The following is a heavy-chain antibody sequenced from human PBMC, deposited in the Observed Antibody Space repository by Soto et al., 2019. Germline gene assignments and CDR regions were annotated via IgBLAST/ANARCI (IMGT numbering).Heavy chain of an antibody. Sequence: SETLSLTCTVSGGSISSSSYYWGWIRQPPGKGLEWSGRVYYSWSTYYNPSLKSRVTISGDTSKNQFSLKLSSVTAADTAVYYCARHGVGSSWGSNNWFDPWGQGTLVTVSS. V-gene: IGHV4-39*01. CDR1: GGSISSSSYY. J-gene: IGHJ5*02. CDR3: ARHGVGSSWGSNNWFDP. D-gene: IGHD6-13*01. CDR2: VYYSWST.